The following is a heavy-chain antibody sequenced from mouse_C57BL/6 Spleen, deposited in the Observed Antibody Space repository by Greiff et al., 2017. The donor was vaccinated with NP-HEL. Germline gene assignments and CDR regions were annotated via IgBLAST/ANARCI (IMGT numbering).Heavy chain of an antibody. J-gene: IGHJ1*03. V-gene: IGHV1-78*01. CDR2: IYPRDGST. Sequence: VKLQESDAELVKPGASVKISCKVSGYTFTDHTIHWMKQRPEQGLEWIGYIYPRDGSTKYNEKFKGKATLTADKSSSTAYMQLNSLTSEDSAVYFCAREDGYYVGYWYFDVWGTGTTVTVSS. CDR1: GYTFTDHT. D-gene: IGHD2-3*01. CDR3: AREDGYYVGYWYFDV.